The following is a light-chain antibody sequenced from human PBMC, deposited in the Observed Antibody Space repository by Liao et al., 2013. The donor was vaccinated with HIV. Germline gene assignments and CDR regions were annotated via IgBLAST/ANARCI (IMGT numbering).Light chain of an antibody. CDR2: YDS. V-gene: IGLV3-1*01. CDR3: QAWDSSTEVL. CDR1: KLGDKY. Sequence: SYELTQPPSVSVSPGQTASISCSGHKLGDKYACWYQQKPGQSPVLVIYYDSDRPSGIPERFSGSNSGNTATLTISGTQAMDEADYYCQAWDSSTEVLFGGGTKLTVL. J-gene: IGLJ2*01.